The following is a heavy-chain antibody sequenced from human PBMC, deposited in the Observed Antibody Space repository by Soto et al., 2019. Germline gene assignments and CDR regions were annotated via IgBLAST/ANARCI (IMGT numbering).Heavy chain of an antibody. CDR3: AKGLGGDGDLFDY. CDR2: ISYDGSNK. Sequence: QVQLVESGGGVVQPGRSLRLSCAASGFTFSSYGMHWVRQAPGKGLEWVAVISYDGSNKYYADSVKGRFTISRDNSKNTLYLHMNSLRAEDTAVYYCAKGLGGDGDLFDYWGQGTLVTVSS. V-gene: IGHV3-30*18. CDR1: GFTFSSYG. D-gene: IGHD4-17*01. J-gene: IGHJ4*02.